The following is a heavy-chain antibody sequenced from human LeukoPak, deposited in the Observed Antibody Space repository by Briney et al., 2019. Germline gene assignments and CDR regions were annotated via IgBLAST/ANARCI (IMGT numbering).Heavy chain of an antibody. D-gene: IGHD6-6*01. V-gene: IGHV3-48*02. CDR3: AREYSSSSGSVSDY. J-gene: IGHJ4*02. CDR2: ISSSSSTI. Sequence: GGSLRLSCAASGFTFSSYNMNWARQAPGKGLEWVSYISSSSSTIYYADSVKGRFTISRDNAKNSLYLLMNNLRDEDTAVYYCAREYSSSSGSVSDYWGQGTLVTVSS. CDR1: GFTFSSYN.